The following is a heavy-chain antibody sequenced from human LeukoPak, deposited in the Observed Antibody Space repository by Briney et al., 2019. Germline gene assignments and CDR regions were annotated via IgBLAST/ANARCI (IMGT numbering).Heavy chain of an antibody. D-gene: IGHD6-13*01. CDR2: ISYSGST. Sequence: SETLSLTCTVSGGSINGYYWSRIRQPPGKGLEWIDYISYSGSTNYNPSLKSRVTMSVDTSKNQFSLSLSSVTAADTAVYYCARHGSSYSFDCWGQGTLVTVSS. J-gene: IGHJ4*02. CDR3: ARHGSSYSFDC. V-gene: IGHV4-59*08. CDR1: GGSINGYY.